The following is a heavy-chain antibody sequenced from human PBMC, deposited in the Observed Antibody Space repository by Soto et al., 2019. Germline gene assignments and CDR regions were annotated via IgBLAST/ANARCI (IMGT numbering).Heavy chain of an antibody. CDR2: IYYSGST. CDR3: ARVGSYHSTAFDI. V-gene: IGHV4-31*03. J-gene: IGHJ3*02. CDR1: GGSISSGGYY. Sequence: QVQLQVSGPGLVKPSQTLSLTCTVSGGSISSGGYYWSRIRQHPGKGLEWIGNIYYSGSTYYNPSLKSRVTISVDTSKNQFSLKLSSVTAADTAVYYCARVGSYHSTAFDIWGQGTMVTVSS. D-gene: IGHD3-10*01.